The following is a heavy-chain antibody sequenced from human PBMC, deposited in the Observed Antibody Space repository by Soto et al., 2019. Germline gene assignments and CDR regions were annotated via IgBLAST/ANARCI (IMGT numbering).Heavy chain of an antibody. D-gene: IGHD3-22*01. J-gene: IGHJ5*02. Sequence: PGGSLRLSCAASGFTFSNAWMKWVRQAPGKGLEWVGFIRSKAYGGTTEYAASVKGRFTISRDDSKSIAYLQMNSLKTEDTAVYYCSTNYYDSSGYDNWFDPWGQGTLVTVSS. CDR3: STNYYDSSGYDNWFDP. V-gene: IGHV3-49*04. CDR1: GFTFSNAW. CDR2: IRSKAYGGTT.